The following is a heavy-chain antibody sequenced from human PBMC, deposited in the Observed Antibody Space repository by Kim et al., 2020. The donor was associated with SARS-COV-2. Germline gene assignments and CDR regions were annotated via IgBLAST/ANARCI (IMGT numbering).Heavy chain of an antibody. Sequence: SETLSLTCAVYGGSFSGYYWSWIRQPPGKGLEWIGEINHSRSTNYNPSLKSRVTISVDTSKNQFSLKLSSVTAADTAVYYCARGPTTVMDYWGQGTLVTVSS. CDR1: GGSFSGYY. CDR2: INHSRST. V-gene: IGHV4-34*01. D-gene: IGHD4-17*01. J-gene: IGHJ4*02. CDR3: ARGPTTVMDY.